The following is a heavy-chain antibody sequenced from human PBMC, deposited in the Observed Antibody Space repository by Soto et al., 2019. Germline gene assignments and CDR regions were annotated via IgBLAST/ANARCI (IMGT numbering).Heavy chain of an antibody. CDR1: GYSFTSYW. Sequence: GDSLKISCKGSGYSFTSYWIGWVRQMPGKGLEWMGIIYPGDSDTRYSPSFQGQVTISADKSISTAYLQWSSLKASDTAMYYCARCPTTWEEAGTDWGQGTLVTVSS. D-gene: IGHD6-13*01. J-gene: IGHJ4*02. CDR2: IYPGDSDT. CDR3: ARCPTTWEEAGTD. V-gene: IGHV5-51*01.